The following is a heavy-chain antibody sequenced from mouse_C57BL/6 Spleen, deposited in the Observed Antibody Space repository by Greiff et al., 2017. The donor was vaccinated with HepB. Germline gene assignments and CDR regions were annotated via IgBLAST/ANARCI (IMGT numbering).Heavy chain of an antibody. CDR2: INPNNGGT. V-gene: IGHV1-18*01. D-gene: IGHD1-1*01. CDR3: ARKSPYYYGSSPFAY. Sequence: VQLQQSGPELVKPGASVKIPCKASGYTFTDYNMDWVKQSHGKSLEWIGDINPNNGGTIYNQKFKGKATLTVDKSSSTAYMELRSLTSEDTAVYYCARKSPYYYGSSPFAYWGQGTLVTVSA. CDR1: GYTFTDYN. J-gene: IGHJ3*01.